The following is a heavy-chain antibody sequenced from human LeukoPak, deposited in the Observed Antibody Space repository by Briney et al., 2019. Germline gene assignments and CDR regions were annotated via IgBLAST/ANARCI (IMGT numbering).Heavy chain of an antibody. D-gene: IGHD4-23*01. CDR1: GGPISIYY. V-gene: IGHV4-4*07. J-gene: IGHJ6*03. CDR3: ASGGVTAYYYYYMDV. Sequence: KSAETLSLTCTVSGGPISIYYWICIRQPAGKGLEGIGRIYTSGSTNYNPSLKSRVTMSVDTSKNQFSLKLSSVTAADTAVYYCASGGVTAYYYYYMDVWGKGTTVTVSS. CDR2: IYTSGST.